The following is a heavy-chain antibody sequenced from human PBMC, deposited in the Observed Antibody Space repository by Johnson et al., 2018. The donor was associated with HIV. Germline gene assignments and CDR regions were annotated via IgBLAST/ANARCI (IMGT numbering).Heavy chain of an antibody. V-gene: IGHV3-30*03. CDR3: ASSSPRDAFDF. CDR2: ISYDGSNK. J-gene: IGHJ3*01. Sequence: QVQLVESGGGVVQPGRSLRLSCAASGFTFSSYGMHWVRQAPGKGLEWVAVISYDGSNKYYADSVKGRFIISRDNSQNTLSLQMPSLRAEDTAVYYCASSSPRDAFDFWGQGTMVTVAS. CDR1: GFTFSSYG.